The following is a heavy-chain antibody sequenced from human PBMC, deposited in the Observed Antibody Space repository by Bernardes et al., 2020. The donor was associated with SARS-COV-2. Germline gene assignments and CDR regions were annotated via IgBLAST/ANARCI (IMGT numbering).Heavy chain of an antibody. J-gene: IGHJ4*02. V-gene: IGHV3-23*01. D-gene: IGHD2-2*01. CDR1: GFTFSSYA. CDR2: ISGSGGST. CDR3: AKLEGLGVVVVPAFDY. Sequence: VGSLILSCAASGFTFSSYAMSWVRQAPGKGLEWVSAISGSGGSTYYADSVKGRFTISRDNSKNTLYLQMNSLRAEDTAVYYCAKLEGLGVVVVPAFDYWGQGTLVTVSS.